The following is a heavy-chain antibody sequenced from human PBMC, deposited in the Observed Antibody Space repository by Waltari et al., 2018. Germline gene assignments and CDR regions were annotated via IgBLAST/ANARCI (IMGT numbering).Heavy chain of an antibody. CDR3: ATYIGASVGTAAFDV. CDR2: VSYSGTT. V-gene: IGHV4-39*01. CDR1: GVSITSNRHY. D-gene: IGHD5-12*01. Sequence: QLQLQESGPRLVRPSETLSLICRVSGVSITSNRHYWAWIRQPPGQGREWIGTVSYSGTTYSSPSLKSRVSVSRDTSKNQVSLILGSVTAADMAVYYCATYIGASVGTAAFDVWGQGTMVTVSS. J-gene: IGHJ3*01.